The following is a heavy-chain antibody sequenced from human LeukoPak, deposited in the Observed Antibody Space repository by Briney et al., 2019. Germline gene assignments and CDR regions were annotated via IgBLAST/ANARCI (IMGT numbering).Heavy chain of an antibody. J-gene: IGHJ3*02. CDR1: GGSISSYY. D-gene: IGHD6-19*01. CDR3: ARDLIAVAGGPSGAFDI. CDR2: IYTSGST. V-gene: IGHV4-4*07. Sequence: SETLSLTCTVSGGSISSYYWSWIRQPAGKGLEWIGRIYTSGSTNYNPSLKSRVTMSVDTSKNQFSLKLSSVTAADTAVYYCARDLIAVAGGPSGAFDIWGQGTMVTVSS.